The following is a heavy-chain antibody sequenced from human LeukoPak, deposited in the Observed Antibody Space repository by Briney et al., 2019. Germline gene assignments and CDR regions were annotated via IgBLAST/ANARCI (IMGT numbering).Heavy chain of an antibody. D-gene: IGHD6-13*01. J-gene: IGHJ4*02. Sequence: SSETLSLTCTVSGGSISSSSYYWAWIRQPPGKGLEWIGEINHSGSTNYNPSLKSRVTISVDTSKNQFSLKLSSVTAADTAVYYCAGRRRTSTLMQQLGTSGDYWGQGTLVTVSS. CDR2: INHSGST. CDR3: AGRRRTSTLMQQLGTSGDY. CDR1: GGSISSSSYY. V-gene: IGHV4-39*07.